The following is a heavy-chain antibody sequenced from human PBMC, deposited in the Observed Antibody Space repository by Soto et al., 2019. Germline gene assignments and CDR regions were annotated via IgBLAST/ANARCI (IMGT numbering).Heavy chain of an antibody. V-gene: IGHV1-69*13. Sequence: SVKVSCKASGGTFSSYAISWVRQAPGQGLEWMGGIIPIFGTANYAQKFQGRVTITADESTSTAYMELRTLTPDDTAVYYCAKNGQPPYYYYGLDVWGQGTTVTVSS. CDR3: AKNGQPPYYYYGLDV. CDR2: IIPIFGTA. D-gene: IGHD2-8*01. CDR1: GGTFSSYA. J-gene: IGHJ6*02.